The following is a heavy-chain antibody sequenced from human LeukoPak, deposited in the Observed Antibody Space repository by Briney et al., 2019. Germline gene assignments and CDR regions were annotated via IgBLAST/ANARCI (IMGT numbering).Heavy chain of an antibody. CDR2: INGDGSDK. CDR1: GFTFSNYG. Sequence: PGGSLRLSCAASGFTFSNYGMTWVRQTPEKGLEWLAQINGDGSDKYFVDSVRGLFTISRDNAKNSLYLQMNSLRVEDTAVYYCVRDSRSRSLDWWGRGTLVSVSS. V-gene: IGHV3-7*01. CDR3: VRDSRSRSLDW. J-gene: IGHJ4*02.